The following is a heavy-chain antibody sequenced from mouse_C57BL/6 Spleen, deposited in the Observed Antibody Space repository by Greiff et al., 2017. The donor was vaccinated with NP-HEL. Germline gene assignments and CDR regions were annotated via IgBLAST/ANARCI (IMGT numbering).Heavy chain of an antibody. CDR2: INPSSGYI. CDR1: GYTFTSYW. Sequence: VQLQQSGAELAKPGASVKLSCKASGYTFTSYWMHWVQQRPGQGLEWIGYINPSSGYIKYKQTFKDKATLTADKSSSTAYMQLSSLTDEDAADYYGAKNYDWYFDVWGTGTTVTVSS. CDR3: AKNYDWYFDV. V-gene: IGHV1-7*01. D-gene: IGHD1-1*01. J-gene: IGHJ1*03.